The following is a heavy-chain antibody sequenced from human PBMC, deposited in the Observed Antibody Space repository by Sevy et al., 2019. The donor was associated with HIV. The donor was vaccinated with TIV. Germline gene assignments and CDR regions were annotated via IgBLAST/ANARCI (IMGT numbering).Heavy chain of an antibody. D-gene: IGHD2-15*01. J-gene: IGHJ6*02. CDR2: IKQDGSEK. CDR1: GFTFSSYW. Sequence: GGSLRLSCAASGFTFSSYWMSWVRQAPGKGLEWVANIKQDGSEKYYVDSVKDRFTISRDNAKNSLYLQMNSLRAEDTAVYYCARERYCSGGSCYYYYYYGMDVWGQGTTVTVSS. V-gene: IGHV3-7*01. CDR3: ARERYCSGGSCYYYYYYGMDV.